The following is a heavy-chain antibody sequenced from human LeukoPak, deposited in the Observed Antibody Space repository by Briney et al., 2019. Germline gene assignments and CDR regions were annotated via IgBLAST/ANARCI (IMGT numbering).Heavy chain of an antibody. Sequence: SETLSLTCPVSGGSLSSYYWSWLRQPAGKGLEWIGRIYTSGSINYNPSLKSRVTMSVDTSKNQFSLKLSSVTAADTAVYYCAREGYYDSSGYPDYWGQGTLVTVSS. CDR2: IYTSGSI. CDR3: AREGYYDSSGYPDY. J-gene: IGHJ4*02. D-gene: IGHD3-22*01. V-gene: IGHV4-4*07. CDR1: GGSLSSYY.